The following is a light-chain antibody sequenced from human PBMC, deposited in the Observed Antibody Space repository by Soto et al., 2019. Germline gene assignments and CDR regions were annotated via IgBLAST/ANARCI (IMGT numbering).Light chain of an antibody. CDR3: QQYYTTPIT. CDR2: WAS. CDR1: QSVLYSSNNKNY. V-gene: IGKV4-1*01. Sequence: DIVMTQSPDSLAVSLGERATIDCKSSQSVLYSSNNKNYLSWYQQKPGQPPKLLIYWASTRESGVPDRFSGSGSGTDFTLTISSLQAEDVAVYYCQQYYTTPITVDQGTRLEIK. J-gene: IGKJ5*01.